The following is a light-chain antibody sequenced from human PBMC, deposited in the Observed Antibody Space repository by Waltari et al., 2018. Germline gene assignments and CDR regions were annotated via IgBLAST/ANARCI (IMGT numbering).Light chain of an antibody. CDR3: LFYMGGGIWV. CDR1: SGSVSSTSY. V-gene: IGLV8-61*01. CDR2: KGN. Sequence: QTVVTQEPSLSVSPGGTVTLTCSLSSGSVSSTSYVSWYQQSPGQTPRTLVYKGNIRSSGVPDRFSGSILGNEAALTITCGQADDESDYSCLFYMGGGIWVFGGGTKLTVL. J-gene: IGLJ3*02.